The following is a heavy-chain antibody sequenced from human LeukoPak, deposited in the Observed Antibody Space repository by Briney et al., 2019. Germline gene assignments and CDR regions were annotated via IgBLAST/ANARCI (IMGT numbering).Heavy chain of an antibody. CDR2: IYTSGST. J-gene: IGHJ5*02. V-gene: IGHV4-61*02. CDR3: AREPYYYDSSGYYGWFDP. CDR1: GGSISSGSYY. D-gene: IGHD3-22*01. Sequence: SQTLSLTCTVSGGSISSGSYYWSWLRQPAGKGLEWIGRIYTSGSTNYNPSLKSRVTISVDTSKNQFSLKLSSVTAADTAVYYCAREPYYYDSSGYYGWFDPWGQGTLVTVSS.